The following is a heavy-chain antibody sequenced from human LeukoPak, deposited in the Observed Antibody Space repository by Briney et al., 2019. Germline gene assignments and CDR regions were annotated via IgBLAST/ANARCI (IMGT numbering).Heavy chain of an antibody. CDR1: GFTFSSYA. CDR2: ISGSGGST. D-gene: IGHD3-3*01. J-gene: IGHJ4*02. Sequence: GRSLRLSCAASGFTFSSYAMSWVRQAPGKGLEWVSAISGSGGSTYYADSVKGRFTISRDNSKNTLYLQMNSLRAEDTAVYYCAKLFYLWRDAADYWGQGTLVTVSS. CDR3: AKLFYLWRDAADY. V-gene: IGHV3-23*01.